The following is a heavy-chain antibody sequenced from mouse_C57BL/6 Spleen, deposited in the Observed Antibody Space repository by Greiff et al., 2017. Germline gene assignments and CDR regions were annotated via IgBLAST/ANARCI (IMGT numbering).Heavy chain of an antibody. V-gene: IGHV1-53*01. D-gene: IGHD1-1*01. CDR1: GYTFTSYW. CDR2: INPSNGGT. CDR3: ARGLITTVVATPLAMDD. J-gene: IGHJ4*01. Sequence: QVQLQQPGTELVKPGASVKLSCKASGYTFTSYWMHWVKQRPGQGLEWIGNINPSNGGTNYNEKFKSKATLTVDKSSSTAYMQLSSLTSEDSAVYYCARGLITTVVATPLAMDDWGQGTSVTVAS.